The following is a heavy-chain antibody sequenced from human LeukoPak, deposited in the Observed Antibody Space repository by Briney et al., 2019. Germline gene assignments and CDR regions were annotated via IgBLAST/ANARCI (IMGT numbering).Heavy chain of an antibody. CDR3: ERGHVWGSYSHHDY. Sequence: GGSLRLSCAASGFTFSSHWMHWVRQAPGKGLVWVYRIIGDGSSTSYADSVKGRFTISRDNAKNTLYLQMNSLRAEDTAVYYCERGHVWGSYSHHDYWGQGILVTVSS. D-gene: IGHD3-16*01. CDR2: IIGDGSST. J-gene: IGHJ4*02. CDR1: GFTFSSHW. V-gene: IGHV3-74*01.